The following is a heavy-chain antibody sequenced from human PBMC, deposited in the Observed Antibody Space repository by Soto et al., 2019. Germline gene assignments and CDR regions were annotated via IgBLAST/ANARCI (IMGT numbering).Heavy chain of an antibody. Sequence: GGSLRLSCAASGFTFSSYGMHWVRQAPGKGLEWVAVISSDGNNKEYGDSAKGRFTISRDNSKNTLYLQMNNLRADDTAVYYCARDWGLDWLLQDRFDSWGQGTLVTVS. V-gene: IGHV3-30*03. CDR1: GFTFSSYG. D-gene: IGHD3-9*01. CDR2: ISSDGNNK. CDR3: ARDWGLDWLLQDRFDS. J-gene: IGHJ4*02.